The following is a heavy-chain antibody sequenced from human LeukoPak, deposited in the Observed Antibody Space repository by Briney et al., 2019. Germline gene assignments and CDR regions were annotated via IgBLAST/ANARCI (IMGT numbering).Heavy chain of an antibody. Sequence: GASVKVSCKASGYTFTSYDINWVRQATGQGLEWMGWMNPNSGNTGYAQKFQGRVTMTRNTSISTAYMELSSLRSEDTAVYYCAREPAGFGELLARGWFDPWGQGTLVTVSS. CDR3: AREPAGFGELLARGWFDP. CDR2: MNPNSGNT. CDR1: GYTFTSYD. J-gene: IGHJ5*02. V-gene: IGHV1-8*01. D-gene: IGHD3-10*01.